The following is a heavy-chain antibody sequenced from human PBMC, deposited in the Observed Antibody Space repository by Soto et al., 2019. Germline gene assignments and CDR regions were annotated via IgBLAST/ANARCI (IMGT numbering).Heavy chain of an antibody. J-gene: IGHJ5*02. V-gene: IGHV4-30-2*01. CDR1: GGSISSGGYS. CDR3: ARVFGYCISTSCYSYTVNWFDP. Sequence: SETLSLTCAVSGGSISSGGYSWSWIRQPPGKGLEWIGYIYHSGSTYYNPSLKSRVTISVDRSKNQFSLKLSSVTAADTAVYYCARVFGYCISTSCYSYTVNWFDPWGQGTLVTVSS. D-gene: IGHD2-2*03. CDR2: IYHSGST.